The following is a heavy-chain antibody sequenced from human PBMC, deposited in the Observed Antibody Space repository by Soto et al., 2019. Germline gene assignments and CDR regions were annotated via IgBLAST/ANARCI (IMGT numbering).Heavy chain of an antibody. CDR1: GGSFSGYY. CDR3: ARGPHFDY. J-gene: IGHJ4*02. V-gene: IGHV4-34*01. CDR2: INHSGST. Sequence: SETLSLTCAVYGGSFSGYYWSWIRQPPGKGLEWIGEINHSGSTNYNPSLKSRVTISVDTSKNQFSLKLSSVTAADTAVYYCARGPHFDYWGQGTLVTVSS.